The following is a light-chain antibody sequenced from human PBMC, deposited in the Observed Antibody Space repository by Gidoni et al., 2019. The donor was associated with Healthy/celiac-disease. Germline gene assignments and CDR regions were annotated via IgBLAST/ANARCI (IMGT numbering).Light chain of an antibody. CDR2: KAS. Sequence: DIQLTQSPSTLSASVGDRATITCRASQSISSWLAWYQQKPGKAPKLLIYKASSLESGVPSRFSGSGSGTECTLTISSLQPDDFATYYCQQYNSYSFGGGTKVEIK. CDR3: QQYNSYS. CDR1: QSISSW. V-gene: IGKV1-5*03. J-gene: IGKJ4*01.